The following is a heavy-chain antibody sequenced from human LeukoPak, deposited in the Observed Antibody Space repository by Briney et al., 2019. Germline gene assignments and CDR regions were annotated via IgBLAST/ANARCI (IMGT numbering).Heavy chain of an antibody. V-gene: IGHV3-23*01. CDR1: GFTFSSFG. CDR3: AKDLSSNYYYYYGMDV. CDR2: ISGTGGTT. J-gene: IGHJ6*02. D-gene: IGHD4-11*01. Sequence: QTGGSLRLSCAVSGFTFSSFGMTWVRQAPGKGLEWVSVISGTGGTTDYADSVKGRFTISRDNSKNTLYLQMNSLRAEDTAVYYCAKDLSSNYYYYYGMDVWGQGTTVTVSS.